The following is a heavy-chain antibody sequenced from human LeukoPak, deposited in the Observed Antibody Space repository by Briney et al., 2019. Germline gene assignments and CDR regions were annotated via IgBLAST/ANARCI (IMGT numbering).Heavy chain of an antibody. CDR2: INHSGST. V-gene: IGHV4-34*01. CDR1: GGSFSGYY. Sequence: SETLSLTCAVYGGSFSGYYWTWIRQPPGKGLEWIGEINHSGSTNYNPSLKSRVTISVDTSKNQFSLKLSSVTAADTAIYYCANMAYDSGGYRWFDPWGQGTLVTVSS. D-gene: IGHD3-22*01. J-gene: IGHJ5*02. CDR3: ANMAYDSGGYRWFDP.